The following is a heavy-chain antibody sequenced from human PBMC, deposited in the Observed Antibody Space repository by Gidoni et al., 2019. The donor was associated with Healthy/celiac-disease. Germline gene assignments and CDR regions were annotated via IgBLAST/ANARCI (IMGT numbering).Heavy chain of an antibody. Sequence: QVQLVESGGCVVQPGRSLILSCAPSGFPFLSYGMHWVRQAPRKGLEWVAVIWYDGSNKYYADSVKGRFTISRDNSKNTLYLQMNSLRAEDTAVYYCAREGSSWYYYYYGMDVWGQGTTVTVSS. CDR2: IWYDGSNK. CDR3: AREGSSWYYYYYGMDV. D-gene: IGHD6-13*01. V-gene: IGHV3-33*01. CDR1: GFPFLSYG. J-gene: IGHJ6*02.